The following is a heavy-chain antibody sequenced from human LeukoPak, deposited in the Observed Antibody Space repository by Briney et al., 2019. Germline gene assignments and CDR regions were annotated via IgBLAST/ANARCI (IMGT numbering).Heavy chain of an antibody. CDR2: IYYSGST. V-gene: IGHV4-59*01. J-gene: IGHJ4*02. Sequence: SETLSLTCTVSGGSISSYYWSWIRQPPGKGLEWIGYIYYSGSTNYNPSLKSRVTISVDTSKNQFSLKPSSVTAADTAVYYCARFPRGYSGYEQFDYWGQGTLVTVSS. D-gene: IGHD5-12*01. CDR3: ARFPRGYSGYEQFDY. CDR1: GGSISSYY.